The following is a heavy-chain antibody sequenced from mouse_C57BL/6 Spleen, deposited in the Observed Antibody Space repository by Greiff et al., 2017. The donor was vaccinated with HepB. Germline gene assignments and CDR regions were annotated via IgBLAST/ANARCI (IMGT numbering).Heavy chain of an antibody. Sequence: QVQLQQSGAELARPGASVKMSCKASGYTFTSYTMHWVKQRPGQGLEWIGYINPSSGYTNYNEKFKSKATLTVDKSSSTAYMQLSSLTSEDSAVYYCARSDYSNPGFAYWGQGTLVTVSA. J-gene: IGHJ3*01. CDR2: INPSSGYT. CDR3: ARSDYSNPGFAY. D-gene: IGHD2-5*01. CDR1: GYTFTSYT. V-gene: IGHV1-4*01.